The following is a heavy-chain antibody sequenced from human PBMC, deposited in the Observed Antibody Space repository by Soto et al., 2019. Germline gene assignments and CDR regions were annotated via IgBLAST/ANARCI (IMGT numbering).Heavy chain of an antibody. CDR2: INAGNGNT. Sequence: QVQLVQSGAEVKKPGASVKVSCKASGYTFTSYAMHWVRQAPGQRLEWMGWINAGNGNTKYSQKFQGRVTITRDTSASTAHMELSSLRSEDTAVYYCARDSGSYSDHYYFVYWGQGPLVTVSS. V-gene: IGHV1-3*01. J-gene: IGHJ4*02. CDR3: ARDSGSYSDHYYFVY. D-gene: IGHD1-26*01. CDR1: GYTFTSYA.